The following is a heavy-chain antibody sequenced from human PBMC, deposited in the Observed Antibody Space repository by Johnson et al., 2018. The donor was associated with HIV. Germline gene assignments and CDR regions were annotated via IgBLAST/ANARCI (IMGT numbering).Heavy chain of an antibody. CDR2: IKQDGSEK. J-gene: IGHJ3*02. CDR1: GFTFSSYW. CDR3: ARRDRSYDILTGYYQGDAFDI. D-gene: IGHD3-9*01. Sequence: VQVVESGGGLVQPGGSLRLSCAASGFTFSSYWMSWVRHAPGKGLEWVANIKQDGSEKYYVDSVKGRFTISRDNAKNSLYLQMNSLRAEDTAVYYCARRDRSYDILTGYYQGDAFDIWGQGTMVTVSS. V-gene: IGHV3-7*01.